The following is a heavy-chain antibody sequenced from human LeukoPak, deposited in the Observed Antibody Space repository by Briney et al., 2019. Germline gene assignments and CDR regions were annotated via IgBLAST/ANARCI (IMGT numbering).Heavy chain of an antibody. CDR1: GYTFTSYG. J-gene: IGHJ4*02. CDR3: ARDLGASFHTGLDY. Sequence: ASVKVSCKASGYTFTSYGISWVRQAPGQGLEWMGWISAYNGNTSYAQKLQGRVTMTTDTSTSTAYMELRSLRSDDTAVYYCARDLGASFHTGLDYWGQGTLVTVSS. CDR2: ISAYNGNT. V-gene: IGHV1-18*01. D-gene: IGHD1-14*01.